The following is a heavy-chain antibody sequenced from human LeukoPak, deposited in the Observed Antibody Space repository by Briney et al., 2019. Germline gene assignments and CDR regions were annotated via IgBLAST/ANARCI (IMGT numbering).Heavy chain of an antibody. Sequence: GGSLRLSCAASGFTFSSYAMSWVRQAPGKGLEWVSAISGSGGSTYYADSVKGRFTISRDNSKNTLYLQMNSLRAEDTAVYYCAKDLGVCSGGSCYYYYYGMDVWGQGTTVTVSS. CDR1: GFTFSSYA. D-gene: IGHD2-15*01. CDR2: ISGSGGST. J-gene: IGHJ6*02. V-gene: IGHV3-23*01. CDR3: AKDLGVCSGGSCYYYYYGMDV.